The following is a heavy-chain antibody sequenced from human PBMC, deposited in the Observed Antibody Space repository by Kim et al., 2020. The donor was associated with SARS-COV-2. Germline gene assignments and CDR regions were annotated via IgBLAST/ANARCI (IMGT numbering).Heavy chain of an antibody. CDR2: ISSSSSYT. CDR3: ARVGYDYVWGRYRDYYYYYGMDV. V-gene: IGHV3-11*05. Sequence: GGSLRLSCAASGFTFSDYYMSWIRQAPGKGLEWVSYISSSSSYTNYADSVKGRFTISRDNAKNLLYLQMNSLRAEDTAVYYCARVGYDYVWGRYRDYYYYYGMDVWGQGTTVTVSS. J-gene: IGHJ6*02. D-gene: IGHD3-16*02. CDR1: GFTFSDYY.